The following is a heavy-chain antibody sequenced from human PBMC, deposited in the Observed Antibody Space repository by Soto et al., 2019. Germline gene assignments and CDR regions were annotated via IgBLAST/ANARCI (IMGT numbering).Heavy chain of an antibody. J-gene: IGHJ3*02. Sequence: QVQLAQSGAEVKKPGSSVKVSCKASEGTFSRFPISWVRQAPGQGLEWMGGILPLSGTPNYGQKFQGRVTLSADKSTSTVYMELSSLRSGDRVVYYCARECKYGSSDAFDIRGQGKMVTVAS. V-gene: IGHV1-69*06. CDR1: EGTFSRFP. CDR2: ILPLSGTP. CDR3: ARECKYGSSDAFDI. D-gene: IGHD6-6*01.